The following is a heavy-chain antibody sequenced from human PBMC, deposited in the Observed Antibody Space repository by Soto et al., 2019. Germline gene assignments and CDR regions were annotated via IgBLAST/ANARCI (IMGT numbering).Heavy chain of an antibody. J-gene: IGHJ4*02. D-gene: IGHD3-22*01. CDR1: GFIFSDYY. CDR3: ARDRGYYDSSGYFDY. CDR2: ISSSDNII. Sequence: GGSLRLSCAASGFIFSDYYMSWIRQAPGKGLEWISYISSSDNIIYYADSVKGRFTISRDNAKNSLYLQMNSLRAEDTAVYYCARDRGYYDSSGYFDYWGQGTLVTVS. V-gene: IGHV3-11*01.